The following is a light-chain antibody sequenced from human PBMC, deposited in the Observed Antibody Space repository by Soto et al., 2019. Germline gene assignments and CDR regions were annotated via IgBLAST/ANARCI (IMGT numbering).Light chain of an antibody. Sequence: QMTQSPSSLSASVGDRVTITCRASQGISTYVAWSQQKPGKVPNLLIYDASTLQSGVQSRFPGSGSGTDFALPVSSLQPEGVATYYTQKYNRARCTFGEGARLEIK. CDR2: DAS. J-gene: IGKJ1*01. CDR3: QKYNRARCT. V-gene: IGKV1-27*01. CDR1: QGISTY.